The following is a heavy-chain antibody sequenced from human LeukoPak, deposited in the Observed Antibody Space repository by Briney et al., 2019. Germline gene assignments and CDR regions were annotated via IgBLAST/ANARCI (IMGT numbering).Heavy chain of an antibody. V-gene: IGHV4-34*01. Sequence: SETLSLTCAVYGGSFSGYYWSWIRQPPGKGLEWIGEINHSGSTNYNPSLKSRVTISVDTSKNQFSLKLSSVTAADTAVYYCASAGYGDHATQTGWNWFDPWGQGTLVTVSS. CDR3: ASAGYGDHATQTGWNWFDP. CDR1: GGSFSGYY. J-gene: IGHJ5*02. D-gene: IGHD4-17*01. CDR2: INHSGST.